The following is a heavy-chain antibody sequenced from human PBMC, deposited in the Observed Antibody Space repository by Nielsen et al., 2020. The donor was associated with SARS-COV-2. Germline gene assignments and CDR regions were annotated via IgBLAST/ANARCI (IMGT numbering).Heavy chain of an antibody. CDR3: AKASGYGDYDY. D-gene: IGHD4-17*01. J-gene: IGHJ4*02. V-gene: IGHV3-9*01. CDR1: GFTFDDYA. Sequence: GGSLRLSCAASGFTFDDYAMHWVRQAPGKGLEWVSGISWNSGSIGYADSVKGRFTISRDNAKNSLYQQMNSLRAEDTALYYCAKASGYGDYDYWGQGTLVTVSS. CDR2: ISWNSGSI.